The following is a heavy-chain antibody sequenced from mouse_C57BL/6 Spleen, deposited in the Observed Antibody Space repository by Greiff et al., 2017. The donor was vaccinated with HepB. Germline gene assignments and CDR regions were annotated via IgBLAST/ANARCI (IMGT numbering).Heavy chain of an antibody. J-gene: IGHJ4*01. CDR3: ARGTGTRAMDY. CDR1: GYAFSSSW. D-gene: IGHD4-1*01. V-gene: IGHV1-82*01. Sequence: VMLVESGPELVKPGASVKISCKASGYAFSSSWMNWVKQRPGKGLEWIGRIYPGDGDTNYNGKFKGKATLTADKSSSTAYMPLSSLTSEDSAVYFCARGTGTRAMDYWGQGTSVTVSS. CDR2: IYPGDGDT.